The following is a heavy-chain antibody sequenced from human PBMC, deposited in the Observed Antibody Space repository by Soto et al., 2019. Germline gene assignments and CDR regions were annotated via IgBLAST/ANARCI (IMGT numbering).Heavy chain of an antibody. CDR2: IYYSGST. CDR3: ARAQSRDGYNYVPNYYYGMDV. J-gene: IGHJ6*02. D-gene: IGHD5-12*01. V-gene: IGHV4-59*01. CDR1: GGSISSYY. Sequence: TLSLTCTVSGGSISSYYWSWIRQPPGKGLEWIGYIYYSGSTNYNPSLKSRVTISVDTSKNQFSLKLSSVTAADTAVYYCARAQSRDGYNYVPNYYYGMDVWGQGTTVTVSS.